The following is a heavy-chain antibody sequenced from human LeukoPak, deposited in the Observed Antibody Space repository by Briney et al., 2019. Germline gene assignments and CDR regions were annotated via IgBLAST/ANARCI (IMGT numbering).Heavy chain of an antibody. CDR3: ARDRGIAVGNYYYYYYMDV. Sequence: TASETLSLTCTVSGYSISSGYYWGWIRQPPGKGLEWIGSIYHSGSTYYNPSLKSRVTISVDTSKNQFSLKLSSVTAADTAVYYCARDRGIAVGNYYYYYYMDVWGKGTTVTVSS. J-gene: IGHJ6*03. D-gene: IGHD6-19*01. CDR2: IYHSGST. V-gene: IGHV4-38-2*02. CDR1: GYSISSGYY.